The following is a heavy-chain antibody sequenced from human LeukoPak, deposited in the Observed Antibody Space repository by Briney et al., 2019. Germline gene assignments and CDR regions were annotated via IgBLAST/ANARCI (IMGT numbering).Heavy chain of an antibody. CDR3: ARDGLVGATLAYFDL. CDR2: INHSGST. CDR1: GGSFSGYY. Sequence: SETLSLTCAVYGGSFSGYYWSWIRQPPGKGLEWIGEINHSGSTNYNPSLKSRVTISVDTSKNQFSLKLSSVTAADTAVYYCARDGLVGATLAYFDLWGRGTLVTVSS. J-gene: IGHJ2*01. V-gene: IGHV4-34*01. D-gene: IGHD1-26*01.